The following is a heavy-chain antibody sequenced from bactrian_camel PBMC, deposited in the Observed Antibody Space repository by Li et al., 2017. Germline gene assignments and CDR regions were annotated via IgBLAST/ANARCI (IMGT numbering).Heavy chain of an antibody. J-gene: IGHJ4*01. CDR3: KTDRCIGRTGNRYRVNY. V-gene: IGHV3S53*01. CDR2: IDLAEIA. CDR1: TLVDSNTD. Sequence: VQLVESGGGLVQPGGSLTLSCATQTLVDSNTDMGWFRRAPGQEREGVAVIDLAEIATYADSVKGRFTISKDNAKNTVYLQMNSLKPEDTALYYCKTDRCIGRTGNRYRVNYWGQGTQVTVS. D-gene: IGHD5*01.